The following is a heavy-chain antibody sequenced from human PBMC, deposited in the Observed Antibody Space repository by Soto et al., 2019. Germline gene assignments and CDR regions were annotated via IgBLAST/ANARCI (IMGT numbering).Heavy chain of an antibody. CDR3: ARFDFWSGYSLDH. CDR2: VTAYNDER. CDR1: GYTFTSYG. Sequence: QVQLVQSGAEVKKPGASLRVSCKASGYTFTSYGINWARQAPGQGLEWIGGVTAYNDERTFAEKFQDRLSMTTDTATTTAFMELRSLRSDDTAMYYCARFDFWSGYSLDHWGQGTLVTVSS. V-gene: IGHV1-18*04. J-gene: IGHJ4*02. D-gene: IGHD3-3*01.